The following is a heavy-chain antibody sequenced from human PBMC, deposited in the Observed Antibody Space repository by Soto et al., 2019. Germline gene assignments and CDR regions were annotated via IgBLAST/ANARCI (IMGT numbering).Heavy chain of an antibody. CDR2: ISAYNGNT. Sequence: ASVKVSCKASGYTFTSYGISWVRQAPGQGLEWMGWISAYNGNTNYAQKLQGRVTMTTDTSTSTAYMELRSLGSDDTAVYYCARFIVPAAMSRSDYYYGMDVWGQGTTVTVSS. V-gene: IGHV1-18*01. CDR1: GYTFTSYG. CDR3: ARFIVPAAMSRSDYYYGMDV. J-gene: IGHJ6*02. D-gene: IGHD2-2*01.